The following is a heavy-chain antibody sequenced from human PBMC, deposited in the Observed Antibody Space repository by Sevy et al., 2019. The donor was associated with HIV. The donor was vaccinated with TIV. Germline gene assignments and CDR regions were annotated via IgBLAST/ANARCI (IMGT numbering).Heavy chain of an antibody. J-gene: IGHJ6*02. Sequence: ASVKVSCKASGGTFSSYAISWVRQAPGQGLEWMGGIIPIFGTANYAQKFQGRVTITADESTSTAYMELSSLRTKDTAVYYCASIAVAGNYYCYGMDVWGQGTTVTVSS. CDR1: GGTFSSYA. CDR2: IIPIFGTA. CDR3: ASIAVAGNYYCYGMDV. D-gene: IGHD6-19*01. V-gene: IGHV1-69*13.